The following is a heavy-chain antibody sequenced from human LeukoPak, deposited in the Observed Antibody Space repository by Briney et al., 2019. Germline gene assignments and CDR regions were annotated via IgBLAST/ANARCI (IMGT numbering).Heavy chain of an antibody. Sequence: SETLSLTCTVSGGSISSGDYYWSWIRQPPGKGLEWIVYIYYSGSTYYNPSLKSRVTISVYTSKNQFSLKLSSVTAADTAVYYCAREAPDIVVVPAAQHDAFDIWGQGTMVTVSS. CDR1: GGSISSGDYY. D-gene: IGHD2-2*01. CDR3: AREAPDIVVVPAAQHDAFDI. J-gene: IGHJ3*02. V-gene: IGHV4-30-4*08. CDR2: IYYSGST.